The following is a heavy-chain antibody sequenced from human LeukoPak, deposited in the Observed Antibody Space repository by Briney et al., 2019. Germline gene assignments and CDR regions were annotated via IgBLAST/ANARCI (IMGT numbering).Heavy chain of an antibody. CDR2: ISYDGSNK. J-gene: IGHJ6*02. Sequence: GGSLRLSCAASGFTFSSYAMHWVRQAPGKGLEWVAVISYDGSNKYYAGSVKGRFTISRDNSKNTLYLQMNSLRAEDTAVYYCARPGTGTDGYYYYGMDVWGQGTTVTVSS. D-gene: IGHD1/OR15-1a*01. CDR1: GFTFSSYA. V-gene: IGHV3-30*04. CDR3: ARPGTGTDGYYYYGMDV.